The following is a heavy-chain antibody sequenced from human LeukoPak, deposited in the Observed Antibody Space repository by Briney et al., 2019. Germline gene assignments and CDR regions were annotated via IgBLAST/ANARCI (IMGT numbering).Heavy chain of an antibody. D-gene: IGHD3-22*01. CDR1: GYTFAGYY. CDR2: INPNSGGT. CDR3: ARVDYYYDSSGLSRGEPNFDY. J-gene: IGHJ4*02. Sequence: GASVKVSCKASGYTFAGYYMHWVRQAPGQGLEWMGWINPNSGGTNYAQKFQGRVTMTRDTSISTAYMELSRLRSDDTAVYYCARVDYYYDSSGLSRGEPNFDYWGQGTLVTVSS. V-gene: IGHV1-2*02.